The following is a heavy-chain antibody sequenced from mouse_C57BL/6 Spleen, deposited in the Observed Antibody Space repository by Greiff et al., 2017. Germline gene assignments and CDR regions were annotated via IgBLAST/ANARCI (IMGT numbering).Heavy chain of an antibody. CDR1: GFTFSDYY. CDR2: INYDGSST. J-gene: IGHJ4*01. CDR3: ARDTPGNGAMDY. Sequence: EVKLVESEGGLVQPGSSMKLSCTASGFTFSDYYMAWVRQVPEKGLEWVANINYDGSSTYYLDSLKSRFIISRDNAKNILYLQMSSLKSEDTATYYCARDTPGNGAMDYWGQGTSVTVSS. V-gene: IGHV5-16*01. D-gene: IGHD2-1*01.